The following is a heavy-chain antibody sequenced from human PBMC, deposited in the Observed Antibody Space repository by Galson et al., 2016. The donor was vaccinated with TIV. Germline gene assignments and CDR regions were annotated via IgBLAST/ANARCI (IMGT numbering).Heavy chain of an antibody. J-gene: IGHJ2*01. D-gene: IGHD1-26*01. Sequence: SVKVSCKASGGTFSNYAISWVRQAPGQGLEWMGRIIPILGIANYAEKIQGRATITADTSTSTAYMELSSLRSDDTAVYYCARGTEVGATAYCYFDLWGRGTLVTVSS. CDR2: IIPILGIA. CDR1: GGTFSNYA. V-gene: IGHV1-69*04. CDR3: ARGTEVGATAYCYFDL.